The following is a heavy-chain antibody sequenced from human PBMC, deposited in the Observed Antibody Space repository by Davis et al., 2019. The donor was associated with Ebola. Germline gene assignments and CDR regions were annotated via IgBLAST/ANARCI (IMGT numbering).Heavy chain of an antibody. D-gene: IGHD5-12*01. V-gene: IGHV6-1*01. J-gene: IGHJ5*02. Sequence: HPQTLSLTRAISGDSVSSGGWNWTRQSPSRGLEWLGRTYYCSKWYNDYAVSVKSRITINPDTSKNQYALQLNSMTPGDTAVYYCASGWLRGVGVDPWGQGTLVTVSS. CDR2: TYYCSKWYN. CDR3: ASGWLRGVGVDP. CDR1: GDSVSSGG.